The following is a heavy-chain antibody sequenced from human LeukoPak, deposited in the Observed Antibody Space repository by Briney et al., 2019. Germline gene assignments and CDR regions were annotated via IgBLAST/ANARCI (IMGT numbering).Heavy chain of an antibody. CDR1: GFTFSSYW. D-gene: IGHD2-2*01. V-gene: IGHV3-74*01. J-gene: IGHJ5*01. CDR2: INSDGSST. Sequence: GGSLRLSCTASGFTFSSYWMHWVRQAPGKGLLWVSRINSDGSSTSYADSVRGRFTISRDNAKNSLYLQMNSLRAEDTAVYYCARFSWASKVFNSWGQGTLVTVSS. CDR3: ARFSWASKVFNS.